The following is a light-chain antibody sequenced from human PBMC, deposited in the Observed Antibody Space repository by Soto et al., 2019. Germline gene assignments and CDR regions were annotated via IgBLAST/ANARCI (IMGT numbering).Light chain of an antibody. Sequence: GDRVVITCRASQSITTWLAWYLHKPGKAPELLIYAASSLQSGVPSRFSGSGSGTDFALTISSLQPEDFATFYCQQSYSVPHTFGQGTNLEI. V-gene: IGKV1-39*01. CDR2: AAS. J-gene: IGKJ2*01. CDR1: QSITTW. CDR3: QQSYSVPHT.